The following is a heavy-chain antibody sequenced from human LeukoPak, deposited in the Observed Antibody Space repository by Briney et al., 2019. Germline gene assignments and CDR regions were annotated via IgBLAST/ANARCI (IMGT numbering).Heavy chain of an antibody. V-gene: IGHV1-69*06. CDR3: ATLSGSYYQGHDY. CDR2: IIPIFGTA. CDR1: GYTFTDFY. Sequence: SLKVSCKASGYTFTDFYMNWVRQAPGQGLEWMGGIIPIFGTANYAQKFQGRVTITADKSTSTAYMELSSLRSEDTAVYYCATLSGSYYQGHDYWGQGTLVTVSS. D-gene: IGHD3-10*01. J-gene: IGHJ4*02.